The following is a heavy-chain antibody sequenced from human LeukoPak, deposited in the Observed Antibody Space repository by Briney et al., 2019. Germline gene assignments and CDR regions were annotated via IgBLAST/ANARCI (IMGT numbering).Heavy chain of an antibody. J-gene: IGHJ4*02. Sequence: PGRSLRLSCAASGFTFSSYGMHWVRQAPGKGLEWVAVIWYDGSNKYYADSVKGRFTISRDNSKNTLYLQMNSLRAEDTALYHCARVYYGSGSYYADYWGQGTLVTVSS. CDR3: ARVYYGSGSYYADY. CDR1: GFTFSSYG. D-gene: IGHD3-10*01. CDR2: IWYDGSNK. V-gene: IGHV3-33*01.